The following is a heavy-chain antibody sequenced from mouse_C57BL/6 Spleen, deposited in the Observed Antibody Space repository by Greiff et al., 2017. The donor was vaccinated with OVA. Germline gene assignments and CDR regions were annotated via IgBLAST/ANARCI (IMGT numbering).Heavy chain of an antibody. CDR2: IYPGDGDT. V-gene: IGHV1-82*01. Sequence: VQLVESGPELVKPGASVKISCKASGYAFSSSWMNWVKQRPGKGLEWIGRIYPGDGDTNYNGKFKGKATLTADKSSSTAYMQLSSLTSEDSAVYFCARMRGITTVVATDYAMDYWGQGTSVTVSS. CDR3: ARMRGITTVVATDYAMDY. CDR1: GYAFSSSW. J-gene: IGHJ4*01. D-gene: IGHD1-1*01.